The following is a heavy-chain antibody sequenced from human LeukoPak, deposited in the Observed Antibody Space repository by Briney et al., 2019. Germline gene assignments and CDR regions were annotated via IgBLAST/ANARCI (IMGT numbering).Heavy chain of an antibody. D-gene: IGHD5-18*01. Sequence: ASVKVSCKASGYTFTNYYIHWVRQAPGQGLEWMGLINPSGGSTSYAQKFQGRVTMTRDMSTSTVYMELSSLRSEDTAVYYCARDLFRWEYSYGSNAFDYWGQGTLVTVSS. V-gene: IGHV1-46*01. CDR1: GYTFTNYY. J-gene: IGHJ4*02. CDR2: INPSGGST. CDR3: ARDLFRWEYSYGSNAFDY.